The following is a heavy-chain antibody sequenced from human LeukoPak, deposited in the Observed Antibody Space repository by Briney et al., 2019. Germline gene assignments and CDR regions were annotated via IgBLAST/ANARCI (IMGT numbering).Heavy chain of an antibody. Sequence: GGSLRLSCAASGFTFSSYWMHWVRQAPGKGLVWVSRINSDGSSTSYADSVKGRFTISRDNAKNKLYLQMNSLRAEDTAVYYCATKGIVVVIDDAFDIWGQGTMVTVSS. D-gene: IGHD3-22*01. CDR1: GFTFSSYW. J-gene: IGHJ3*02. CDR2: INSDGSST. CDR3: ATKGIVVVIDDAFDI. V-gene: IGHV3-74*01.